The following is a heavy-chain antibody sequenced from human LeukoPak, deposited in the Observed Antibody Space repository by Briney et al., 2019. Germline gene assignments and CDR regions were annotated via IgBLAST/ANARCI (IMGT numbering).Heavy chain of an antibody. Sequence: GGSLRLSCAASGFTFSSYGMHWVRQAPGKGLEWVAVISYDGSNKYYADSVKGRFTISRDNSKNTLYLQMNSLRVEDTAVYYCARDSSGWYHWFDPWGQGTLVIVSS. CDR3: ARDSSGWYHWFDP. CDR2: ISYDGSNK. CDR1: GFTFSSYG. D-gene: IGHD6-19*01. J-gene: IGHJ5*02. V-gene: IGHV3-30*03.